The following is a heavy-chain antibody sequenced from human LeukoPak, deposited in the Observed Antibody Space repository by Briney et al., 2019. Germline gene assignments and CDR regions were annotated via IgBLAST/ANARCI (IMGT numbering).Heavy chain of an antibody. D-gene: IGHD7-27*01. V-gene: IGHV1-8*01. J-gene: IGHJ4*02. Sequence: ASVKVSCKASGYTFSTYDINWVRQATGQGLEWMGWMNPYSGNTAYAQNFQGRVTMTRNTAISTACMELSSLRSEDTAVYYCARGGSGDPIDYWGQGTLVTVSS. CDR2: MNPYSGNT. CDR1: GYTFSTYD. CDR3: ARGGSGDPIDY.